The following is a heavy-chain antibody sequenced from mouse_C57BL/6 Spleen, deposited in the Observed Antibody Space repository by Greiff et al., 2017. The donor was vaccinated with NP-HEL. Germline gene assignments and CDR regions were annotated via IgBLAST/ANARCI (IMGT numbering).Heavy chain of an antibody. CDR3: ASAYYSNPYAMDY. J-gene: IGHJ4*01. D-gene: IGHD2-5*01. CDR1: GFTFSDYG. V-gene: IGHV5-17*01. Sequence: EVKVVESGGGLVKPGGSLKLSCAASGFTFSDYGMHWVRQAPEKGLEWVAYISSGSSTIYYADTVKGRFTISRDNAKNTLFLQMTSLRSEDTAMYYCASAYYSNPYAMDYWGQGTSVTVSS. CDR2: ISSGSSTI.